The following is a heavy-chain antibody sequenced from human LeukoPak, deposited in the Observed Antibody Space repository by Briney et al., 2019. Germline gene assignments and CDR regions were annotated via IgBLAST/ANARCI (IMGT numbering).Heavy chain of an antibody. V-gene: IGHV3-30*07. J-gene: IGHJ4*02. D-gene: IGHD1-26*01. CDR2: ISYDGSNK. Sequence: GGSLRLSCAASGFTFSSYAMHWVRQAPGKGLEWVAVISYDGSNKYYADSVKGRFTISRDNSKNTLYLQMNSLRAEDTAVYYCATYPPSGSPWYWGQGTLVTVSS. CDR1: GFTFSSYA. CDR3: ATYPPSGSPWY.